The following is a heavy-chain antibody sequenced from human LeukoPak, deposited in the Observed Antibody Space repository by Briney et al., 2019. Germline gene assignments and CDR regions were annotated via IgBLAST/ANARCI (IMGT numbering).Heavy chain of an antibody. Sequence: GGSLRLSCAASGFTFSSYIMKWVRQAPGKGLEWVSTIGSSSSYTYYADSVKGRFTISRDNAKNSLYLQMNSLRAEDTAVYYCARDQLGFSSGWYPAGFDYWGQGTLVTVSS. J-gene: IGHJ4*02. CDR1: GFTFSSYI. D-gene: IGHD6-19*01. CDR2: IGSSSSYT. V-gene: IGHV3-21*01. CDR3: ARDQLGFSSGWYPAGFDY.